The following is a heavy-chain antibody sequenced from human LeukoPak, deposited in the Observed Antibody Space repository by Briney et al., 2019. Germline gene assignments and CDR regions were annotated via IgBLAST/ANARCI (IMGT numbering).Heavy chain of an antibody. Sequence: GASVKVSCKASGYTFTGYYMHWVRQAPGQGLEWMGWISPNSGNTGYAQKFQGRVTITKNTSISTAYMELSSLRSEDTAVYYCARGRSGNFDYWGQGTLVTVSS. CDR3: ARGRSGNFDY. D-gene: IGHD1-26*01. CDR1: GYTFTGYY. CDR2: ISPNSGNT. J-gene: IGHJ4*02. V-gene: IGHV1-8*03.